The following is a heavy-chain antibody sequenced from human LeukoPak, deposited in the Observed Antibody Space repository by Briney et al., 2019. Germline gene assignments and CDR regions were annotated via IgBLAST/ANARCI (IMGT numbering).Heavy chain of an antibody. CDR3: ARTPLCSGGSCYFWFDP. Sequence: GESLKISCKGSGYSFASYWIGWVRQMPGKGLEWMGIIYPGDSDTRYSPSFQGQVTISADKSISTAYLQWSSLKASDTAMYYCARTPLCSGGSCYFWFDPWGQGTLVTVSS. J-gene: IGHJ5*02. CDR1: GYSFASYW. D-gene: IGHD2-15*01. CDR2: IYPGDSDT. V-gene: IGHV5-51*01.